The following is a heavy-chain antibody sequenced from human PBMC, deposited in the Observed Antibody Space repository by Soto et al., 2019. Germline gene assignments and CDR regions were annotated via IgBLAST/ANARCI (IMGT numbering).Heavy chain of an antibody. CDR3: AKGPTTIAAARRGMDV. CDR1: GFTFSSYG. J-gene: IGHJ6*02. Sequence: XVSLRLSCAASGFTFSSYGMHWVRQAPGKGLEWVAVISYDGSNKYYADSVKGRFTISRDNSKNTLYLQMNSLRAEDTAVYYCAKGPTTIAAARRGMDVWGQGTTVTVSS. CDR2: ISYDGSNK. D-gene: IGHD6-13*01. V-gene: IGHV3-30*18.